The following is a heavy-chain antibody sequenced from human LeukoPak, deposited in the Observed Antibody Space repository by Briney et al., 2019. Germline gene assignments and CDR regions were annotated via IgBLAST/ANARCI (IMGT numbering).Heavy chain of an antibody. CDR3: ARGREEQIEGLDY. Sequence: SETLSLTCAVYGGSISGYYWSWIRQPPGKGLEWIGEINHSGSTNYNPSLKSRVTISVDTSKNQFSLKLSSVTAADTAVYYCARGREEQIEGLDYWGQGTLVTVSS. V-gene: IGHV4-34*01. CDR1: GGSISGYY. J-gene: IGHJ4*02. D-gene: IGHD1/OR15-1a*01. CDR2: INHSGST.